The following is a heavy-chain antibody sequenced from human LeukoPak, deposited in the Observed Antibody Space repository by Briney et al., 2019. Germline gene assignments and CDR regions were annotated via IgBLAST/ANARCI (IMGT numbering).Heavy chain of an antibody. J-gene: IGHJ4*02. CDR2: IYPGDSDT. V-gene: IGHV5-51*01. CDR1: GYSFTSYW. D-gene: IGHD3-16*01. CDR3: ARIHYYGYVWGSYSYFDY. Sequence: GESLKISCKGSGYSFTSYWIGWVRQMPGKGLEWMGIIYPGDSDTRYSPSFQGQVTISADKSISTAYLQWSSLKASDTAMYYCARIHYYGYVWGSYSYFDYWGRGTLVTVSS.